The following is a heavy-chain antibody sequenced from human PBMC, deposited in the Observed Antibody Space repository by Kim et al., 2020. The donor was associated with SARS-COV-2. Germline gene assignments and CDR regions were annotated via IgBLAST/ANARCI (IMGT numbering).Heavy chain of an antibody. CDR3: VLLEGITPVVGPSDDSFDM. CDR2: ISPDGSST. D-gene: IGHD3-10*01. Sequence: GGSLRLSCAAPGFTFSNYWMNWVRQAPGKGLVWFSRISPDGSSTAYADSVKGRFTTSRDNARNMLFLQMNSLRAEDTAVYYCVLLEGITPVVGPSDDSFDMWGGGTMVTGSS. J-gene: IGHJ3*02. CDR1: GFTFSNYW. V-gene: IGHV3-74*01.